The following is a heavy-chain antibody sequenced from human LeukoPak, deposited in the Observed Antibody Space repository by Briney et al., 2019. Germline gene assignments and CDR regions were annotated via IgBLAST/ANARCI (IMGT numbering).Heavy chain of an antibody. J-gene: IGHJ4*02. CDR3: AREGRIQLWLTTHFDY. V-gene: IGHV3-7*01. CDR1: GFTFSSYE. CDR2: IKQDGSEK. Sequence: PGGSLRLSCAASGFTFSSYEMNWVRQAPGKGLEWVANIKQDGSEKYYVDSVKGRFTISRDNAKNSLYLQMNSLRAEDTAVYYCAREGRIQLWLTTHFDYWGQGTLVTVSS. D-gene: IGHD5-18*01.